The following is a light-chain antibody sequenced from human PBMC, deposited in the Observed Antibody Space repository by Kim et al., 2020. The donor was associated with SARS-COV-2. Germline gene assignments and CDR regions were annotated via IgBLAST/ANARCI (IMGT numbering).Light chain of an antibody. V-gene: IGKV3-11*01. CDR3: QHRTNWPLFT. CDR1: QSVRSS. CDR2: DAS. Sequence: PGERATLSCRASQSVRSSLAWYQQKPGQPPRLLISDASNRAAGIPARFSGGGSGTDFTLTISSLEPEDLAVYYCQHRTNWPLFTFGPGTKVD. J-gene: IGKJ3*01.